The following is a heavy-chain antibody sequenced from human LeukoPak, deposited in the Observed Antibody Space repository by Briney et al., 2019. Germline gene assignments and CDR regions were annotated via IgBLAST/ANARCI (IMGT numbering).Heavy chain of an antibody. V-gene: IGHV3-7*05. Sequence: GGSLRLSCAASGFTFTKYWMAWVRQAPAKGLEWVASIHQDGSETHSIDSGRFTISRDNAKNSLYLQMNSLRDEDTAVYYCANTVGHYSHNWGQGTLVTVSS. J-gene: IGHJ4*02. CDR1: GFTFTKYW. CDR2: IHQDGSET. D-gene: IGHD4-11*01. CDR3: ANTVGHYSHN.